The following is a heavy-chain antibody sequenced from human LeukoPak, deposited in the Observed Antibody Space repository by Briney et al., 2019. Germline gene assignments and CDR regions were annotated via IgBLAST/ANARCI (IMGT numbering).Heavy chain of an antibody. CDR1: GGSISSSSHY. CDR2: MYYRGST. J-gene: IGHJ4*02. CDR3: ARAGSAGVDY. D-gene: IGHD2-15*01. Sequence: PSETLSLTCTVSGGSISSSSHYWGWIRQPPGKGLEWIGSMYYRGSTYHNPSLKSRVTISVDTSKNQFSLKLSSVTAADTAVYYCARAGSAGVDYWGQGTLVTVSS. V-gene: IGHV4-39*07.